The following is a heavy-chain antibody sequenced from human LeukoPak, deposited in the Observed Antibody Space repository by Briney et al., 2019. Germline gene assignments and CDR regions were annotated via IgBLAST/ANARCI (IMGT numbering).Heavy chain of an antibody. Sequence: KSSETLSLTCTVSGGSISSHYWTWVRQSAVKGLGWLGDISNSGSTSYNPSLKSRVTISIDTSKNQFSLKLSSVTAADTAVYYCGRDALVGYFSYYYMDVWGKGTTVTVSS. CDR2: ISNSGST. CDR1: GGSISSHY. J-gene: IGHJ6*03. V-gene: IGHV4-59*11. D-gene: IGHD2-15*01. CDR3: GRDALVGYFSYYYMDV.